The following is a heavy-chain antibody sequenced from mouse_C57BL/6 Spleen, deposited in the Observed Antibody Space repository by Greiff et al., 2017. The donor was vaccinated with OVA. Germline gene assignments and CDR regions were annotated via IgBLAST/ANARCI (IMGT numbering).Heavy chain of an antibody. CDR1: GFTFSDYG. CDR2: ISSGSSTI. V-gene: IGHV5-17*01. CDR3: ARHGLLRDYFDY. D-gene: IGHD1-1*01. J-gene: IGHJ2*01. Sequence: EVQGVESGGGLVKPGGSLKLSCAASGFTFSDYGMHWVRQAPEKGLEWVAYISSGSSTIYYADTVKGRFTISRDNAKNTLFLQMTSLRSEDTAMYYCARHGLLRDYFDYWGQGTTLTVSS.